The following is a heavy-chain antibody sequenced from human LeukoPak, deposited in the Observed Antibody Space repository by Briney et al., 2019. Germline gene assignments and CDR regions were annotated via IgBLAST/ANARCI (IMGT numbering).Heavy chain of an antibody. D-gene: IGHD4-17*01. Sequence: GGSLRLSCAASGFTVSSNYMSWVRQAPGKGLEWVSVIYSGGSTYYADSVKGRFTISRDNSKNTLYLQMNSLRAEDTAVYYCARDKMSGDYAFDYWGQGTLVTVSS. CDR2: IYSGGST. CDR1: GFTVSSNY. CDR3: ARDKMSGDYAFDY. V-gene: IGHV3-53*01. J-gene: IGHJ4*02.